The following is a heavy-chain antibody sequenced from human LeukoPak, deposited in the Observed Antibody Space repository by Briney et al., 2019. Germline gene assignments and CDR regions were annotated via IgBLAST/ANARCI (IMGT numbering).Heavy chain of an antibody. J-gene: IGHJ4*02. Sequence: ASVKVSCKASGYTFTSYGISWVRQAPGQRLEWMGWINPNSGGTNYAQKFQGRVTMTRDTSISTAYMELSRLRSDDTAVYYCAREGSGSYDWDYWGQGTLVTVSS. CDR3: AREGSGSYDWDY. D-gene: IGHD1-26*01. V-gene: IGHV1-2*02. CDR2: INPNSGGT. CDR1: GYTFTSYG.